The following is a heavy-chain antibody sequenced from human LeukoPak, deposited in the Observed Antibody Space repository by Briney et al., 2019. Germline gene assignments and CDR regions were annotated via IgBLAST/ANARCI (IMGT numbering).Heavy chain of an antibody. Sequence: PGGSLRPSCAASGFTVSTNYMSWVRQAPGKGLEWVSIIYSGGSTYYADSVKGRFTISRDNSKNTLYLQVNSLRAEDTALYYCARRGDGGRSFDYWGQETLVTVSS. J-gene: IGHJ4*02. CDR3: ARRGDGGRSFDY. CDR2: IYSGGST. CDR1: GFTVSTNY. D-gene: IGHD4-23*01. V-gene: IGHV3-53*01.